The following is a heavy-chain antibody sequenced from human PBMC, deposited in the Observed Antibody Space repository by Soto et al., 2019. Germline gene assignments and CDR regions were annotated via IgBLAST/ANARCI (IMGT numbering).Heavy chain of an antibody. CDR1: GFTFSSYG. V-gene: IGHV3-33*01. Sequence: QVQLVESGGGVVQPGRSLRLSCAASGFTFSSYGMHWVRQAPGKGLEWVAVIWYDGSNKYYADSVKGRFTISRDNSKNPLYLQMNSLRAEDTAVYYCARDLGYGDDASYYYYGMDVWGQGTTDTVSS. J-gene: IGHJ6*02. CDR3: ARDLGYGDDASYYYYGMDV. CDR2: IWYDGSNK. D-gene: IGHD4-17*01.